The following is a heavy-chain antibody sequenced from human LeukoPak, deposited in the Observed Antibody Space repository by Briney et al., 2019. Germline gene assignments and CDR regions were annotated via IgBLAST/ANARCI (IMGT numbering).Heavy chain of an antibody. V-gene: IGHV4-34*01. CDR2: INHSGST. Sequence: SETLSLTCAVYGGSFSGYYWSWIRQPPGKGLEWIGEINHSGSTNYNPSLKSRVTISLATSKHQFSLKLSSVTAADTAVYYCVRQGDQSIHDAFDVWGQGTMVTVSS. CDR1: GGSFSGYY. J-gene: IGHJ3*01. CDR3: VRQGDQSIHDAFDV. D-gene: IGHD5-24*01.